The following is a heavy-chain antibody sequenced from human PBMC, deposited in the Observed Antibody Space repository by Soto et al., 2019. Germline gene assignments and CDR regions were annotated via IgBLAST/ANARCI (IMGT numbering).Heavy chain of an antibody. D-gene: IGHD5-12*01. Sequence: SGGSLRLSCAASGFTFSSYAMSWVRQAPGKGLEWVSAISGSGGSTYYADSVKGRFTISRDNSKNTLYLQMNSLRAEDTAVYYCATVLKGGGYNPNWFDPWGQGTLVTVYS. V-gene: IGHV3-23*01. CDR3: ATVLKGGGYNPNWFDP. J-gene: IGHJ5*02. CDR2: ISGSGGST. CDR1: GFTFSSYA.